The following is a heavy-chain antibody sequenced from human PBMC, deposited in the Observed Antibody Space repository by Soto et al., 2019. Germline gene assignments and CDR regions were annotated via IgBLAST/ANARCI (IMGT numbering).Heavy chain of an antibody. D-gene: IGHD3-9*01. CDR2: ISAYNGNT. CDR1: GYTFTSYG. V-gene: IGHV1-18*01. Sequence: QVQLVQSGAEVKKPGASVKVSCKASGYTFTSYGISWVRQAPGQGLEWMGWISAYNGNTNYAQKLQGRVTMTTDTSTSTAYMELRSLRSDDTAVYYCAKAAGVRYFDWLSNDAFDIWGQGTMVTVSS. CDR3: AKAAGVRYFDWLSNDAFDI. J-gene: IGHJ3*02.